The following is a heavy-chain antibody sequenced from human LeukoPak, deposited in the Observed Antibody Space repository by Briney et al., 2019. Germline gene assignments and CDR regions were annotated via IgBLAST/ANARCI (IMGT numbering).Heavy chain of an antibody. J-gene: IGHJ6*02. CDR3: ATDREHYYYYGMDV. Sequence: GGSLRLSFAASGFTFSSYSMNWVRQAPGKGLEWVSSISSSSSYIYYADSVKGRFTISRDNAKNSLYLQMNSLRAEDTAVYYCATDREHYYYYGMDVWGQGTTVTVSS. V-gene: IGHV3-21*01. CDR1: GFTFSSYS. CDR2: ISSSSSYI.